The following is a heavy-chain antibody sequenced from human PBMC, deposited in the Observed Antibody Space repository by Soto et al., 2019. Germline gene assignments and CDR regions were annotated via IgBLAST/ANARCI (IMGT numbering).Heavy chain of an antibody. CDR3: ARDKKMERRSYYYYGMDV. V-gene: IGHV1-69*06. CDR1: GGTFSSYA. J-gene: IGHJ6*02. CDR2: IIPIFGTA. Sequence: QVQVVKSGAEVKKPGSSVKVSCKASGGTFSSYAISWVRQAPGQGLEWMGGIIPIFGTANYAQKFQGRVTITADKSTSTAYMELSSLRSEDTAVYYCARDKKMERRSYYYYGMDVWGQGTTVTVSS. D-gene: IGHD1-1*01.